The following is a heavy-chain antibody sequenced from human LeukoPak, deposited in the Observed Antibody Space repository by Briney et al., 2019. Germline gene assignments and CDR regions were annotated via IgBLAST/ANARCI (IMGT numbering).Heavy chain of an antibody. CDR1: GFTFSGYS. J-gene: IGHJ5*02. V-gene: IGHV3-21*01. CDR3: ARDRGSSSWYNWFDP. D-gene: IGHD6-13*01. Sequence: GGSLRLSCSASGFTFSGYSMNWVRQAPGKGLEWVSSISSSSSYIYYADSVKGRFTISRDNAKNSLYLQMNSLRAEDTAVYYCARDRGSSSWYNWFDPWGQGTLVTVSS. CDR2: ISSSSSYI.